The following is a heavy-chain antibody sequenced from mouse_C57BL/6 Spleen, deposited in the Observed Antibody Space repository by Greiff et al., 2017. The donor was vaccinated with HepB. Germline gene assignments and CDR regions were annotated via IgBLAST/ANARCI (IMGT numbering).Heavy chain of an antibody. Sequence: EVKVVESGGGLVKPGGSLKLSCAASGFTFSSYAMSWVRQTPEKRLEWVATISDGGSYTYYPDNVKGRFTISRDNAKNNLYLQMSHLKSEDTAMYYCAREGYYSNYGAMDYWGQGTSVTVSS. CDR2: ISDGGSYT. D-gene: IGHD2-5*01. J-gene: IGHJ4*01. CDR3: AREGYYSNYGAMDY. V-gene: IGHV5-4*01. CDR1: GFTFSSYA.